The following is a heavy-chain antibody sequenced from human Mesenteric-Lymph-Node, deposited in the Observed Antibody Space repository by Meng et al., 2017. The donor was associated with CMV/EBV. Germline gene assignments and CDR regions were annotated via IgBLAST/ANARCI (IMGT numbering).Heavy chain of an antibody. V-gene: IGHV3-66*02. CDR2: IYSGGVT. D-gene: IGHD1-26*01. CDR3: TRGYSGSSG. Sequence: GESLKISCAASGFIVSNNYMSWVRQAPGKGLEWVSLIYSGGVTYYADSVKGRFTISRDNSKNTLHLQMNGLRPEDTAVYYCTRGYSGSSGWGQGTLVTVSS. J-gene: IGHJ4*02. CDR1: GFIVSNNY.